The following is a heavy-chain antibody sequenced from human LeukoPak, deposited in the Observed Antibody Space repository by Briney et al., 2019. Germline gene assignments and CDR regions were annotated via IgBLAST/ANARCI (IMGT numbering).Heavy chain of an antibody. V-gene: IGHV4-61*08. Sequence: SQTLSLTCTVSGGSISSGGYYWSWIRQPPGKGLEWIGYIYYSGSTNYNPSLKSRVTISVDTSKNQFSLKLSSVTAADTAVYYCARYDQWLHPDAFDIWGQGTMVTVSS. CDR2: IYYSGST. CDR3: ARYDQWLHPDAFDI. D-gene: IGHD5-24*01. CDR1: GGSISSGGYY. J-gene: IGHJ3*02.